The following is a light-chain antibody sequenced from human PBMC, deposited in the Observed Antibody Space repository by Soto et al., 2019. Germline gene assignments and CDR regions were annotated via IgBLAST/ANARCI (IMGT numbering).Light chain of an antibody. Sequence: QSVLTQPPSVSGAPGQRVTISCTGSSSNIGAGYEVHWYQQLPGTAPKLLIYGNSNRPSGVPDRFSGSKSGTSASLVITGLQAGDEADYYCQSFDSSLSGWVFGGGTKVTVL. V-gene: IGLV1-40*01. CDR1: SSNIGAGYE. CDR2: GNS. J-gene: IGLJ3*02. CDR3: QSFDSSLSGWV.